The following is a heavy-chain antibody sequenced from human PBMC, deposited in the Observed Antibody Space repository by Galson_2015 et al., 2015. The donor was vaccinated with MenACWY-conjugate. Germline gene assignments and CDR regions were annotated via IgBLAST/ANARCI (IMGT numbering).Heavy chain of an antibody. CDR3: ARSLGGSASGFDY. D-gene: IGHD6-19*01. CDR1: GFSLSTSGMC. J-gene: IGHJ4*02. CDR2: IDWDDDK. V-gene: IGHV2-70*11. Sequence: ALVKPTQTLTLTCTFSGFSLSTSGMCLSWIRQPPGKALEWLARIDWDDDKYYSRSLKTRLTISKDTSKNQVVLTMTNMDPVDTGTYYCARSLGGSASGFDYWGQGTLVTVSS.